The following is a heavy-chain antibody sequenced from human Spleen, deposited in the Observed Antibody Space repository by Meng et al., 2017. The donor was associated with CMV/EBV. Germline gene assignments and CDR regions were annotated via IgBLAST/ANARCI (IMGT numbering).Heavy chain of an antibody. D-gene: IGHD3-3*01. J-gene: IGHJ4*02. CDR2: ISSSGMYT. Sequence: GGSLRLSCAASGFDFSSYSMHWVRQAPGKGLEWVSIISSSGMYTYYAESVRGRFTISRDNAKNSLYLHVDTLRAEDTAMYYCARGWRGDFWSGYLRTLDYWGQGMLVPSPQ. CDR3: ARGWRGDFWSGYLRTLDY. V-gene: IGHV3-21*06. CDR1: GFDFSSYS.